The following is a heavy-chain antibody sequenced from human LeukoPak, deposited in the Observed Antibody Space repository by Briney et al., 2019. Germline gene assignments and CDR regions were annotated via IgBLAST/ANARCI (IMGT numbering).Heavy chain of an antibody. CDR3: ARWIQLWSGAFDI. Sequence: GTSVKVSCKASGYTFTSYAMHWVRQAPGQRLEWMGWINAGNGNTKYSQKFQGRVTITRDTSASTAYMELSSLRSEDTAVYYCARWIQLWSGAFDIWGQGTMVTVSS. D-gene: IGHD5-18*01. CDR1: GYTFTSYA. V-gene: IGHV1-3*01. J-gene: IGHJ3*02. CDR2: INAGNGNT.